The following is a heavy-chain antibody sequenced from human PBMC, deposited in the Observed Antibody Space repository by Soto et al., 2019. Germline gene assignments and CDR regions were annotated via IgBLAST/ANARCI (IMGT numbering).Heavy chain of an antibody. D-gene: IGHD5-12*01. Sequence: KPSETLSLTCTVSCGSINTFYWSWVRQPAGKGLEWIGRIFSSGSTSFNPSLESRVAMSVDTSKNHFSLNLSSVTAADMAVYYCAREGSYSAYNFAHGIQLWSFDFWGQGALVTVSS. CDR2: IFSSGST. CDR1: CGSINTFY. J-gene: IGHJ4*02. V-gene: IGHV4-4*07. CDR3: AREGSYSAYNFAHGIQLWSFDF.